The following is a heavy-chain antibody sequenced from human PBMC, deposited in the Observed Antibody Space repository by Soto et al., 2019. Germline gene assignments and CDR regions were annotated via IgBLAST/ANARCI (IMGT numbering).Heavy chain of an antibody. CDR2: ISGSGGST. CDR1: GFTFSSYA. CDR3: AKGYSGYGYAFDI. V-gene: IGHV3-23*01. J-gene: IGHJ3*02. D-gene: IGHD5-12*01. Sequence: EVPLLESGGGLVQPGGSLRLSCAASGFTFSSYAMSWVRQAPGKGLEWVSAISGSGGSTYYADSVKGRFTISRDNSKNTLYLQMNSLRAEDTAVYYCAKGYSGYGYAFDIWGQGTMVTVSS.